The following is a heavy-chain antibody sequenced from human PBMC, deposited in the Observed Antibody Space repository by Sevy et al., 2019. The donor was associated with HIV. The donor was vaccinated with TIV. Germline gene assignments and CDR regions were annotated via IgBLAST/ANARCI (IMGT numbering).Heavy chain of an antibody. CDR3: ARDGVFFDH. CDR2: IKSDGSST. D-gene: IGHD3-16*01. J-gene: IGHJ4*02. Sequence: GGSLRLSCAASGFSFSSYWMHWVRQVPGKGLVWVSHIKSDGSSTSYADSVKGRFTISRDNAKNTLYLQMNSLRVVDTAVYYCARDGVFFDHWGQGTLVTVSS. V-gene: IGHV3-74*01. CDR1: GFSFSSYW.